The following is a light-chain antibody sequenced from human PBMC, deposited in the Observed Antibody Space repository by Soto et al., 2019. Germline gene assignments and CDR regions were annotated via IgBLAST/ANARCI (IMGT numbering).Light chain of an antibody. V-gene: IGKV3-15*01. J-gene: IGKJ4*01. CDR3: QQYHKWPLT. CDR2: GAS. Sequence: EIVMTQSPATLSVSPGERATLSCRASQSVSSNLAWYQQKPGQAPRLLIYGASTRATGIPARFSGSGSGTEFILTISSLQSEDFAVYYCQQYHKWPLTFDG. CDR1: QSVSSN.